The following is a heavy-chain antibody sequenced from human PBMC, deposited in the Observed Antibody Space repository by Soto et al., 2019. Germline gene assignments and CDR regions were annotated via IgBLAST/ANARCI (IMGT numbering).Heavy chain of an antibody. CDR2: IGPKNGDT. D-gene: IGHD5-12*01. V-gene: IGHV1-2*02. CDR3: GRGRSGEIVVFY. Sequence: QVQLVQSGAEVKESGASVKVSCKTSGYTFTGHYIHWVRQAPGQSPEWVGEIGPKNGDTRYAQKFQGKVTMTKHTSITTVYMELTNLSPDDTAVYYCGRGRSGEIVVFYWGQGTLVTVHS. J-gene: IGHJ4*02. CDR1: GYTFTGHY.